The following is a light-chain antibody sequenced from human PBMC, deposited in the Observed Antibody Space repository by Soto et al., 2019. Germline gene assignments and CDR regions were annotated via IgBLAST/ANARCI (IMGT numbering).Light chain of an antibody. V-gene: IGKV3-20*01. J-gene: IGKJ1*01. Sequence: EIVMTQSPATLSVSPGGRATLSCRASQSISGTLAWYQQKPGQAPRLLIYGASTRATGIPDRFSGSGSGADFTLTISRLEPEDFAVYYCQHYGSSPGTFGQGTKVDI. CDR3: QHYGSSPGT. CDR1: QSISGT. CDR2: GAS.